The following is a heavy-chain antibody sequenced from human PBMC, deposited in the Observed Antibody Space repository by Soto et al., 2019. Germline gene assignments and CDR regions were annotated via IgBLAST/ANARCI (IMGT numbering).Heavy chain of an antibody. D-gene: IGHD1-1*01. CDR3: AREDDGAGMDV. V-gene: IGHV4-38-2*02. Sequence: QGHLQESGPGLVKPSETLSLTCAIGASAISIYYWGWIRQPPGKGLEWIGSIYHSGSSYYNPSLMSRVSLSLDTSKGQLSLNLTSVTDADTAVYYCAREDDGAGMDVWGQGTTVIVSS. CDR1: ASAISIYY. J-gene: IGHJ6*02. CDR2: IYHSGSS.